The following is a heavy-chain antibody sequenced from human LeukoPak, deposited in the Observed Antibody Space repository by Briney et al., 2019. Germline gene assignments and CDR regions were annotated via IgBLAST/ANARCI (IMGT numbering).Heavy chain of an antibody. CDR1: GFTFSSYW. Sequence: GGYLRLSCAASGFTFSSYWMSWVRQAPGKGLEWVANIKQDGSEKYYVGSVKGRFTISRDNAKNSLYLQMNSLRAEDTAVYYCARVHDYDFWSGLGAFDIWGQGTMVTVSS. D-gene: IGHD3-3*01. CDR2: IKQDGSEK. V-gene: IGHV3-7*01. CDR3: ARVHDYDFWSGLGAFDI. J-gene: IGHJ3*02.